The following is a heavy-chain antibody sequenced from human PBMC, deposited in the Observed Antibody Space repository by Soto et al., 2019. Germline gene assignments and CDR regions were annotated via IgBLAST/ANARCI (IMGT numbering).Heavy chain of an antibody. CDR3: AKKYYYDSSGQNYFDY. J-gene: IGHJ4*02. Sequence: VSLRLSCAASGFTCSSYWMHWVRQAPGKGLVWVSRINSDGSSTSYADSVKGRFTISRDNAKNTLYPQMNSLGAEDTAVYYCAKKYYYDSSGQNYFDYWGQGTLVTVSS. CDR2: INSDGSST. V-gene: IGHV3-74*01. D-gene: IGHD3-22*01. CDR1: GFTCSSYW.